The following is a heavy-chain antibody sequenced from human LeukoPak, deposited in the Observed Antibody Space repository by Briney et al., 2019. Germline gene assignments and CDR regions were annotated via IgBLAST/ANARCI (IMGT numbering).Heavy chain of an antibody. CDR2: IYTSGST. J-gene: IGHJ4*02. Sequence: PSETLSLTCTVSGGSISSYYWSWIRQPPRKGLEGIGRIYTSGSTNYNPSLKSRVTMSVDTSKNQFSLKLSSVTAADTAVYYCARSRIYGYDFDYWGQGTLVTVSS. V-gene: IGHV4-4*07. CDR3: ARSRIYGYDFDY. D-gene: IGHD5-18*01. CDR1: GGSISSYY.